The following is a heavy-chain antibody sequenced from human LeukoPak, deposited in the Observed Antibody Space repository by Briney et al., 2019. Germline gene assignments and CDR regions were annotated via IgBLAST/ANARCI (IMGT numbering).Heavy chain of an antibody. CDR2: INQDGSEK. J-gene: IGHJ4*02. V-gene: IGHV3-7*04. CDR1: GFTSGNHW. CDR3: GRAYGAGSCDY. Sequence: GGSLRLSCAASGFTSGNHWMSWVRQAPGKGLEWVANINQDGSEKYYVDSVKGRFTISRDNAKNSLYLQMNSMRAEDTAVYDCGRAYGAGSCDYWGQGTLVTVSS. D-gene: IGHD3-10*01.